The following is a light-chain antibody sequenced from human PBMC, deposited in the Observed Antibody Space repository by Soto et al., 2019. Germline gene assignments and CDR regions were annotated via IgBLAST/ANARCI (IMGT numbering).Light chain of an antibody. CDR2: GGF. V-gene: IGKV1-12*01. Sequence: DIQMTQSPSSVSASVGDRVTITCRASLDIGRWLAWYQQRPGKAPKLLIAGGFILQSGVPSRFSGSGYVTDFTLTINSLEPEDFATYYCQQADSYPITFGQGTRLEIK. CDR1: LDIGRW. J-gene: IGKJ5*01. CDR3: QQADSYPIT.